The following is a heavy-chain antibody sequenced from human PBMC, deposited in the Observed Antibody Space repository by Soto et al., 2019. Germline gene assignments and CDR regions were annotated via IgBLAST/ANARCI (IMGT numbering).Heavy chain of an antibody. CDR2: IDHSGST. D-gene: IGHD2-8*01. CDR3: ARGHGYCTNGVCRIFGY. V-gene: IGHV4-34*01. J-gene: IGHJ4*02. CDR1: GGSFSGYY. Sequence: SETLSLTCAVYGGSFSGYYWSWIRQPPGKGLEWIGEIDHSGSTNYNPSLKSRVTISVDTSKNQFSLKLSSVTAADTAVYYCARGHGYCTNGVCRIFGYWGQGTLVTVSS.